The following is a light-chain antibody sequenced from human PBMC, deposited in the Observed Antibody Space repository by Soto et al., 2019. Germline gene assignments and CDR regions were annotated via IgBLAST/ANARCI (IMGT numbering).Light chain of an antibody. Sequence: DIQITQSPSTLSGSVGDRVTLICRASQTISSWLAWYQQKPGKAPKLLIYKASTLKSGVPSRFSGSGSGTEFTLTISSLQPDDFATYYCQHYNSYSEAFGQGTKVDIK. CDR3: QHYNSYSEA. V-gene: IGKV1-5*03. CDR2: KAS. CDR1: QTISSW. J-gene: IGKJ1*01.